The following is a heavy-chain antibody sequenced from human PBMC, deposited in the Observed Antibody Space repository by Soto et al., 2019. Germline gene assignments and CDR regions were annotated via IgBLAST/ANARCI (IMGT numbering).Heavy chain of an antibody. Sequence: PSETLSLTCAVSGGSVSSGSYYWSWIRQPPGKGLEWIGYIYYSGSTNYNPSLKSRVTISVDTSKNQFSLKLSSVTAADTAVYYCGRITRYCISTSWLDSWGQGTLVTVSS. D-gene: IGHD2-2*01. CDR3: GRITRYCISTSWLDS. CDR1: GGSVSSGSYY. V-gene: IGHV4-61*01. CDR2: IYYSGST. J-gene: IGHJ5*01.